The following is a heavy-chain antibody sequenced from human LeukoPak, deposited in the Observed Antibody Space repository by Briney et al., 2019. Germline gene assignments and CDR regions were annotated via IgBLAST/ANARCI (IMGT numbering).Heavy chain of an antibody. D-gene: IGHD2-2*01. V-gene: IGHV4-30-4*01. CDR3: ARQSIRKLCFDP. J-gene: IGHJ5*02. Sequence: SETLSLTCTVSGGSISSGDYYWSWIRQPPGKGLEWIGYIYYSGSTYYNPSLKSRVTISVDTSKNQFSLKLSSVTAADTAVYYCARQSIRKLCFDPWGQGTLVTVSS. CDR2: IYYSGST. CDR1: GGSISSGDYY.